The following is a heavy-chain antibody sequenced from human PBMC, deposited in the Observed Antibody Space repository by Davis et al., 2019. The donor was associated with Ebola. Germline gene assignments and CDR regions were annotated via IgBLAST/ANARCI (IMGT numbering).Heavy chain of an antibody. Sequence: SVKVSCKASGGTFSSYAISWVRQAPGQGLEWMGRIIPILGIANYAQKFQGRVTITADESTSTAYMELSSLRSEDTAVYYCARGGNNWNPSGGWFDPWGQGTLVTVSS. V-gene: IGHV1-69*04. CDR3: ARGGNNWNPSGGWFDP. CDR2: IIPILGIA. CDR1: GGTFSSYA. J-gene: IGHJ5*02. D-gene: IGHD1-20*01.